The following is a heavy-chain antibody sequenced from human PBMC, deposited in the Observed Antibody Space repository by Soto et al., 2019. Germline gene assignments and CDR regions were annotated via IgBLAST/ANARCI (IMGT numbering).Heavy chain of an antibody. D-gene: IGHD6-13*01. V-gene: IGHV3-30*18. Sequence: GGSLRLSCAASGFTFSSYGMHWVRQAPGKGLEWVAVISYDGSNKYYADSVKGRFTISRDNSKNTLYLQMNSLRAEDTAVYYCAKDRTAAGTGLNAFDIWGQGTMVTVSS. CDR1: GFTFSSYG. J-gene: IGHJ3*02. CDR2: ISYDGSNK. CDR3: AKDRTAAGTGLNAFDI.